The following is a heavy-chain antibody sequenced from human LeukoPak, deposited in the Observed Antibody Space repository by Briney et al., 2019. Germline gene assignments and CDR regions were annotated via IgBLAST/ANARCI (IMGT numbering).Heavy chain of an antibody. CDR2: ISSSSSYI. V-gene: IGHV3-21*01. Sequence: NPGGSLRLSCAASRFTFDEYGMSWVRQTAGKGLEWVSSISSSSSYIYYADSVKGRFTISRDNAKNSLYLQMNSLRAEDTAVYYCASSSYQVDSYVDYWGQGTLVTVSS. J-gene: IGHJ4*02. D-gene: IGHD5-18*01. CDR3: ASSSYQVDSYVDY. CDR1: RFTFDEYG.